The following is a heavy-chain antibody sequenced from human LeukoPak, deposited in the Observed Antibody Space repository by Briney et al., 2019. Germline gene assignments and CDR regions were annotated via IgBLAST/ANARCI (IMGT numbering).Heavy chain of an antibody. CDR1: GGSFSGYY. V-gene: IGHV4-34*01. CDR3: ARVTCRDGYNSNTHNRKEDLFDY. Sequence: SETLSLTCTVSGGSFSGYYWSWIRQPPGKGLEWIGEINHSGSTNYNPSLKSRVTISVDTSKNQFSLKLSSVTAADTAVYYCARVTCRDGYNSNTHNRKEDLFDYWGQGTLVTVSS. D-gene: IGHD5-24*01. CDR2: INHSGST. J-gene: IGHJ4*02.